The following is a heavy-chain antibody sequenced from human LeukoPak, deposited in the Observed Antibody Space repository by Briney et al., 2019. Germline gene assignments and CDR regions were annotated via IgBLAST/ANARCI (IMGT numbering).Heavy chain of an antibody. D-gene: IGHD2-2*02. CDR1: GGTFSSYA. J-gene: IGHJ4*02. CDR2: IISIFGTA. V-gene: IGHV1-69*01. CDR3: ARYCSSTSCYNGDY. Sequence: GSSVQVSCKASGGTFSSYAISWVRQAPGQGLEWMGGIISIFGTANYAQKFQGRVTITADESTSTAYMELNSLRSEDRAVYYCARYCSSTSCYNGDYWGQGTLVTVSS.